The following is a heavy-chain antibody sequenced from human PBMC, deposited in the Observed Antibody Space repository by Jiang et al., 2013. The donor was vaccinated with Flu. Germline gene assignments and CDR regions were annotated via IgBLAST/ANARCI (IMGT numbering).Heavy chain of an antibody. CDR1: GYTFTSYY. D-gene: IGHD6-6*01. J-gene: IGHJ6*02. CDR2: INPSGGST. V-gene: IGHV1-46*03. Sequence: SGAEVKKPGASVKVSCKASGYTFTSYYMHWVRQAPGQGLEWMGIINPSGGSTSYAQKFQGRVTMTRDTSTSTVYMELSSLRSEDTAVYYCARDYLVAARPACYGMDVWGQGTTVTVSS. CDR3: ARDYLVAARPACYGMDV.